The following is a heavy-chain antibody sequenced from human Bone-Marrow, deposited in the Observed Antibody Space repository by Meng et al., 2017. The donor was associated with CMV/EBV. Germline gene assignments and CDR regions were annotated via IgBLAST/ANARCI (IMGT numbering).Heavy chain of an antibody. Sequence: GESLKISCAASGFTVSSNYMSWVRQAPGKGLEWVANIKQDGSEKYYVDSVKGRFTISRDNAKNSLYLQMNSLRAEDTAVYYCAREWGLRQQLGYFDYWGQGTRVTGYS. D-gene: IGHD6-13*01. CDR1: GFTVSSNY. J-gene: IGHJ4*02. CDR2: IKQDGSEK. V-gene: IGHV3-7*01. CDR3: AREWGLRQQLGYFDY.